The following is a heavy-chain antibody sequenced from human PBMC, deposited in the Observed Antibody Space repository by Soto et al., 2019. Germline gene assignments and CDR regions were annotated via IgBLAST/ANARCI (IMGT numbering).Heavy chain of an antibody. CDR1: GGSVLSGGYY. CDR3: SRGSRYCSGGSCYPPPFDY. D-gene: IGHD2-15*01. CDR2: IHYSGTT. Sequence: SETLSLTCNVSGGSVLSGGYYWSWIRQRPGKGLQWIGSIHYSGTTYYDPSLKSRLTLSVDTSNNHFSLKLTAVTAADTAVYFCSRGSRYCSGGSCYPPPFDYWGQGTLVTVSS. J-gene: IGHJ4*02. V-gene: IGHV4-31*03.